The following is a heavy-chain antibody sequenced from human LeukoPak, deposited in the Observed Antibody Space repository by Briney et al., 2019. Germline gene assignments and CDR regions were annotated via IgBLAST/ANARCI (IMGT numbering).Heavy chain of an antibody. J-gene: IGHJ4*02. Sequence: GGSLRLSCAAYGFTFKNFAMSWVRQAPGRGLEWDSSSDGSGRLTYYDDSVKGRFTISRDNSKDTLYLEMDSLRAEDSAVYYCGRAISQFVIGGAAYWGQGTQVTVSS. CDR3: GRAISQFVIGGAAY. D-gene: IGHD3-10*01. CDR2: SDGSGRLT. V-gene: IGHV3-23*01. CDR1: GFTFKNFA.